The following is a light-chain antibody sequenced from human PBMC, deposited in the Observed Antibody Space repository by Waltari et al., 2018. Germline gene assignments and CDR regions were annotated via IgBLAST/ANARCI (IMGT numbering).Light chain of an antibody. J-gene: IGLJ2*01. Sequence: SSVLTQSPSVSVAPGQTARITCGGDRIGGKTVHGYRQRPGRAPFLVVYDDSDRPSGIPERISGSNSGNTATLTIGRVAAGDEADYCCQVWERSNNEVRFGGGTKLTVL. V-gene: IGLV3-21*02. CDR3: QVWERSNNEVR. CDR1: RIGGKT. CDR2: DDS.